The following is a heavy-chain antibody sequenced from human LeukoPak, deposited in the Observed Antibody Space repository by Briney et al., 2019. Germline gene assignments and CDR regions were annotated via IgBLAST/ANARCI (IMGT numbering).Heavy chain of an antibody. CDR3: ARVDGYSSSWSYDY. J-gene: IGHJ4*02. Sequence: GGSLRLSCAASGFTFSSYDMHWVRQATGKGLEWVSAIGTAGDTYYPGSVKGRFTISRENAKNSLYLQMNSPRAGDTAVYYCARVDGYSSSWSYDYWGQGTLVTASS. D-gene: IGHD6-13*01. CDR1: GFTFSSYD. V-gene: IGHV3-13*01. CDR2: IGTAGDT.